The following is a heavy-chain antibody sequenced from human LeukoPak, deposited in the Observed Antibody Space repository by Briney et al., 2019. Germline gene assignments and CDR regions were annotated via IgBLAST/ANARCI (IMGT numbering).Heavy chain of an antibody. CDR1: DASIDTHY. D-gene: IGHD2-8*01. CDR2: IYAGGST. Sequence: PSETLSLTCTVSDASIDTHYWNWIRQPAGKGLECIGRIYAGGSTNYNPSLKSRVTISAVTSKNQFFLRLSSVTAADTAVYYCARALWANGVDSWGQRALVTVSS. CDR3: ARALWANGVDS. J-gene: IGHJ4*02. V-gene: IGHV4-4*07.